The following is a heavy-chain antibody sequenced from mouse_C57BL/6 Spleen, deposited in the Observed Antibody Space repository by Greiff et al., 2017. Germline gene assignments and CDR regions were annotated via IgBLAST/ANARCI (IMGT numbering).Heavy chain of an antibody. CDR1: GYAFSSSW. Sequence: QVQLQQSGPELVKPGASVKISCKASGYAFSSSWMNWVKQRPGKGLEWIGRIYPGDGDTNYNGKFKGKATLTADKSSSTAYMQLSSLTSEDSAVYFCAREGNSYYFDYWGQGTTLTVSS. V-gene: IGHV1-82*01. CDR3: AREGNSYYFDY. J-gene: IGHJ2*01. CDR2: IYPGDGDT.